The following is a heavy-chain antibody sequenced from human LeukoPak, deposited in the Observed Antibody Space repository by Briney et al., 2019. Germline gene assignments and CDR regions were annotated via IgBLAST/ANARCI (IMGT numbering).Heavy chain of an antibody. V-gene: IGHV4-61*02. CDR1: GGSISSGSYY. J-gene: IGHJ3*02. D-gene: IGHD2-15*01. Sequence: SETLSLTCTVSGGSISSGSYYWSWIRQPAGKGLERIGRIYTSGSTNYNPSLKSRVTISVDTSKNQFSLKLSSVTAADTAVYYCARDKGRGGCSGGSCYEDAFDIWGQGTMVTVSS. CDR3: ARDKGRGGCSGGSCYEDAFDI. CDR2: IYTSGST.